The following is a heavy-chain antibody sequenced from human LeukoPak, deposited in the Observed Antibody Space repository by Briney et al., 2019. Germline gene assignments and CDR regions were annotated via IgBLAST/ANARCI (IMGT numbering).Heavy chain of an antibody. D-gene: IGHD5-12*01. CDR2: IYHSGST. Sequence: SETLSLTCTVSGGSISSGGYYWSWIRQPPGKGLEWIGYIYHSGSTYYNPSLKSRVTISVDRSKNQFSLKLSSVTAADTAVCYCARGGGGYDYSYWGQGTLVTVSS. V-gene: IGHV4-30-2*01. J-gene: IGHJ4*02. CDR3: ARGGGGYDYSY. CDR1: GGSISSGGYY.